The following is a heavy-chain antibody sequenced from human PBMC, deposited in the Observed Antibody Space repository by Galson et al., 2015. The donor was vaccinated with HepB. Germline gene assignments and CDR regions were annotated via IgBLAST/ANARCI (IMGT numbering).Heavy chain of an antibody. CDR3: ARDFFQKRLYYYDSSGRVGFDY. Sequence: SVKVSCKASGYTFTSYYMHWVRQAPGQGLEWMGIINPSGGSTSYAQKFQGRVTMTRDTSTSTVYMELSSLRSEDTAVYYCARDFFQKRLYYYDSSGRVGFDYWGQGTLVTVSS. CDR1: GYTFTSYY. CDR2: INPSGGST. J-gene: IGHJ4*02. V-gene: IGHV1-46*01. D-gene: IGHD3-22*01.